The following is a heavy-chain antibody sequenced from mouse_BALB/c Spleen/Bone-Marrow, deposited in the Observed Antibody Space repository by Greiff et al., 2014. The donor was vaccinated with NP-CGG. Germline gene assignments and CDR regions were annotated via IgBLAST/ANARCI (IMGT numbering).Heavy chain of an antibody. J-gene: IGHJ3*01. V-gene: IGHV1-7*01. CDR1: GYTFTSYW. Sequence: QVQLKESGAELAKPGASVKLSCKASGYTFTSYWMHWVKQRPGKGLEWIGYINPSTGYTEYNQKFKDKSTLTADKSSSTAYMQLIRLTSEDSAVYDCARGGNGDGFAYWGQGTPVTVSA. CDR3: ARGGNGDGFAY. CDR2: INPSTGYT. D-gene: IGHD4-1*01.